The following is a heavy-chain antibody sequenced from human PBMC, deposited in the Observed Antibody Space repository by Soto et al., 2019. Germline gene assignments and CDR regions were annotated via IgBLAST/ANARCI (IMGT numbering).Heavy chain of an antibody. CDR1: GFTFSSYA. Sequence: GGSLRLSCAATGFTFSSYAMHWVRQAPGKGLEWVAVISYDGSNKYYADSVKGRFTISRDNSKNTLYLQMNSLRAEDTAVYYCARELAVAGSYYYYYGMDVWGQGTTVTVYS. CDR3: ARELAVAGSYYYYYGMDV. J-gene: IGHJ6*02. D-gene: IGHD6-19*01. V-gene: IGHV3-30-3*01. CDR2: ISYDGSNK.